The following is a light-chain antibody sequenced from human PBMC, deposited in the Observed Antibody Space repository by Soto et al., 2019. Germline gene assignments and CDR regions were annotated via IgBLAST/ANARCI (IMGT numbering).Light chain of an antibody. CDR2: GAS. V-gene: IGKV3-15*01. CDR3: EQYNTWPLWT. J-gene: IGKJ1*01. Sequence: EIGMTQSPATLSVSPGERATLSCRASQSVSSNLAWYQQKPGQAPRLLIYGASTSATGIPARFSGSGSGTEFTLTISSLQSEDFAVYYCEQYNTWPLWTFGQGTKVEIK. CDR1: QSVSSN.